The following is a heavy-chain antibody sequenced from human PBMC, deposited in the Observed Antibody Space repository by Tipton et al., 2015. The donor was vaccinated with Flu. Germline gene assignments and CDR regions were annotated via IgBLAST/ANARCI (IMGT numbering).Heavy chain of an antibody. CDR2: ISGGGST. Sequence: GSLRLSCAASGFSVSSSYMSWVRQPPGKGLEWVSLISGGGSTYYADSVKGRFTISRDNSVNSVTLQMSSLRAEDTAVYFCVRAIYASDYYSGQGTLVTVSS. V-gene: IGHV3-53*01. J-gene: IGHJ4*02. CDR3: VRAIYASDYY. CDR1: GFSVSSSY. D-gene: IGHD3-10*01.